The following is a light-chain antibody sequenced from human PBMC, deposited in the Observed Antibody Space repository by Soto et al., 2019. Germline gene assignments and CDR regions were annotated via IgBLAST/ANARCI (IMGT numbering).Light chain of an antibody. J-gene: IGKJ2*01. Sequence: DIRMTQSPSSLSASVGDRVTITCRASQSISSYLNWYQGTPGKAPKLLIYAASSLQSGVPSRFSGSGSGTDFTLTISSLQPEDFATYYCQQSYSTPYTFGQGTKLEIK. CDR3: QQSYSTPYT. V-gene: IGKV1-39*01. CDR2: AAS. CDR1: QSISSY.